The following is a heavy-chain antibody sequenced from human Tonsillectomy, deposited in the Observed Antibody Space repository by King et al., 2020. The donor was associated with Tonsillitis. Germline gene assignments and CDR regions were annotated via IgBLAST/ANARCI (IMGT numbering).Heavy chain of an antibody. CDR2: MNPNSGDT. D-gene: IGHD2-21*01. Sequence: QLVQSGAEVKKPGASVKVSCKASGYTFTTYDIYWVRQATGQGLEWMGWMNPNSGDTGYAQKFQGRVTMTSNTSISTAYMELSSLRSEDTAVYYCARAFCGGDCWLTYWGQGTLVTVSS. V-gene: IGHV1-8*01. CDR1: GYTFTTYD. CDR3: ARAFCGGDCWLTY. J-gene: IGHJ4*02.